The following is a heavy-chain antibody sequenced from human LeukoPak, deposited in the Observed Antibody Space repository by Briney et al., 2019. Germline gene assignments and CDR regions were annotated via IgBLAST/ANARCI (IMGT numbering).Heavy chain of an antibody. CDR1: GDSFSSNSAT. J-gene: IGHJ1*01. CDR3: ARGPSYFQH. CDR2: TYYKSKLYK. Sequence: SQTLSLTCAVSGDSFSSNSATWNWIRQSPSRGLEWLGRTYYKSKLYKYYAVSVKVRITINPDTSKNQFSLQLNSVTPEDTAVYYCARGPSYFQHWGQGTLVTVSS. V-gene: IGHV6-1*01.